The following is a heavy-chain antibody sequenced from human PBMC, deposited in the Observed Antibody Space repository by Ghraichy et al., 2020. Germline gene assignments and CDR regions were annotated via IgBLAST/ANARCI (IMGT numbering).Heavy chain of an antibody. CDR3: AKDGLSVGDYPYYFDY. CDR2: ISGSGGST. V-gene: IGHV3-23*01. J-gene: IGHJ4*02. Sequence: GGSLRLSCAASGFTFSSYAMSWVRQAPGKGLEWVSVISGSGGSTYYADSVKGRFTISRDNSKNTLYLQMNSLRAEDTAVYYCAKDGLSVGDYPYYFDYWGQGTLVTVSS. CDR1: GFTFSSYA. D-gene: IGHD4-17*01.